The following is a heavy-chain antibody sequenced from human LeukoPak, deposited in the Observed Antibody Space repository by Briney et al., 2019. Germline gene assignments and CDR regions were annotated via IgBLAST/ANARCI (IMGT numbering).Heavy chain of an antibody. CDR3: ARHGPANSFDY. CDR2: MYYSGTR. Sequence: SETLSLTCSVSNGSISTYYWSWLRQPPGKGLEWIGFMYYSGTRNYNPSLSSRITISVDTSKNQFSLHLTSVTAADTAVYYCARHGPANSFDYWGRGNLVTVSS. V-gene: IGHV4-59*08. D-gene: IGHD1/OR15-1a*01. CDR1: NGSISTYY. J-gene: IGHJ4*02.